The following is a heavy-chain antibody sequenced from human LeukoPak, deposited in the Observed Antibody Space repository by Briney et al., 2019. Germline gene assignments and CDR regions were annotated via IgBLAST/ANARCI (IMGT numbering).Heavy chain of an antibody. V-gene: IGHV4-59*01. CDR2: IYYSGST. Sequence: SETLSLTCTVSGGSISSYYWSWIRQPPGKGLEWIGYIYYSGSTNYNPSLKSRVTISVDTSKNKFSLKLSAVTAADTAVYYCARGVHGDYRWYFDLWGRGALVTVSS. D-gene: IGHD4-17*01. CDR1: GGSISSYY. J-gene: IGHJ2*01. CDR3: ARGVHGDYRWYFDL.